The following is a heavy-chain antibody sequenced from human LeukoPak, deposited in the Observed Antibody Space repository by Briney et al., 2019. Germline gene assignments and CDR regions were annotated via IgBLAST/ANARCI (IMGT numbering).Heavy chain of an antibody. Sequence: PSQTLSLTCTVSGGSISSGDYYWSWIRQPPGKGLEWIGYIYYSGSTYYNPSLKSRVTISVDTSKNQFSLKLSSVTAADTAVYYCARSTGDYSDSSGQHYYYYGMDVWGQGTTVTVSS. J-gene: IGHJ6*02. CDR1: GGSISSGDYY. D-gene: IGHD3-22*01. CDR2: IYYSGST. V-gene: IGHV4-30-4*01. CDR3: ARSTGDYSDSSGQHYYYYGMDV.